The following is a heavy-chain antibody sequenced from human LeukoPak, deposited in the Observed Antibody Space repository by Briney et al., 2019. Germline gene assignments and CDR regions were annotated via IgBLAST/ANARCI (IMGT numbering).Heavy chain of an antibody. V-gene: IGHV1-46*01. CDR2: FKLDGGRI. Sequence: PAASVKVSCKASGYTFTGYHMHWVRQAPGQGLEWMGIFKLDGGRISYPQKFQGRVTITGDMSASTVYMELSSLTSGDTAVYYCAREQPHSYYMDVWGKGTAVTVSS. CDR3: AREQPHSYYMDV. J-gene: IGHJ6*03. CDR1: GYTFTGYH. D-gene: IGHD6-13*01.